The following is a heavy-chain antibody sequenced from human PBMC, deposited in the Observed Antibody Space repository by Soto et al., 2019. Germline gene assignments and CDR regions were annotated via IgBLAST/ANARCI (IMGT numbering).Heavy chain of an antibody. V-gene: IGHV1-18*01. CDR3: ARDPYHVLMVNAPNLYGMDV. J-gene: IGHJ6*02. D-gene: IGHD2-8*01. CDR1: GYTFTNYD. CDR2: ISTYNGNT. Sequence: ASVKVSCKASGYTFTNYDISWVRQAPGQGLEWMGRISTYNGNTNYPQSLQGRLTMTTDTSTTTAYMELRSLRSDDTAVYYCARDPYHVLMVNAPNLYGMDVWGQGTTVTVSS.